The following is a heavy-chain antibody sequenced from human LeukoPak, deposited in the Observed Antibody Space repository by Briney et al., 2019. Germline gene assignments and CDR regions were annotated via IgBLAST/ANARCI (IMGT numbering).Heavy chain of an antibody. V-gene: IGHV6-1*01. D-gene: IGHD2-15*01. CDR2: TYYRSKWYN. Sequence: SQTLSLTCAISGDSVSSNSAAWNWIRQSPSRGLEWLGRTYYRSKWYNDYAVSVKSRITINPDTSKNQFSLQLNSVTPEDTAVYYCARDRSSWDCSGGSCYSVRPFDYWGQGTLVTVSS. CDR3: ARDRSSWDCSGGSCYSVRPFDY. CDR1: GDSVSSNSAA. J-gene: IGHJ4*02.